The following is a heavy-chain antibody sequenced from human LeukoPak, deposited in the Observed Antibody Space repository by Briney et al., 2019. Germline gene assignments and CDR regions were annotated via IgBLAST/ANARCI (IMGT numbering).Heavy chain of an antibody. V-gene: IGHV1-18*01. CDR3: AVTYYDFWSAQTPYYYYYMDV. D-gene: IGHD3-3*01. J-gene: IGHJ6*03. CDR1: GYTFTSYG. CDR2: ISAYNGNT. Sequence: ASVKVSCKASGYTFTSYGISWVRQAPGQGLEWMGWISAYNGNTNYAQKLQGRVTMTTDTPTSTAYIQLRSLRSDDTAVYYCAVTYYDFWSAQTPYYYYYMDVWGKGTTVTVSS.